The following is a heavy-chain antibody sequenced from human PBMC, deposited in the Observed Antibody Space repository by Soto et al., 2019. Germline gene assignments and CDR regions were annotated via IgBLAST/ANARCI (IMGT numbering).Heavy chain of an antibody. CDR3: ARAAATFYDYGRNVGAFDI. CDR1: GFTFSSYD. J-gene: IGHJ3*02. Sequence: LRLSCAASGFTFSSYDMHWVRQATGKGLEWVSAIGTAGDTYYPGSVKGRFTISRENAKNSLYLQMNSLRAGDTAVYYCARAAATFYDYGRNVGAFDIWGQGTMVTV. CDR2: IGTAGDT. D-gene: IGHD4-17*01. V-gene: IGHV3-13*01.